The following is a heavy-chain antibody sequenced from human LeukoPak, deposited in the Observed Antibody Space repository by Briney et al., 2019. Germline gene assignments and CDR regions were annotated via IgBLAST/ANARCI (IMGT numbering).Heavy chain of an antibody. CDR2: IYWEDDK. V-gene: IGHV2-5*08. D-gene: IGHD2-21*01. CDR1: GGSISSYYW. CDR3: AHRPSTFGDSDFDY. J-gene: IGHJ4*02. Sequence: TLSLTCTVSGGSISSYYWSWIRQPPGKALEWLALIYWEDDKLYSPSLQSRLTITSDTSKNRVVLTMTNMDPVDTATYYCAHRPSTFGDSDFDYWGQGTLVTVSS.